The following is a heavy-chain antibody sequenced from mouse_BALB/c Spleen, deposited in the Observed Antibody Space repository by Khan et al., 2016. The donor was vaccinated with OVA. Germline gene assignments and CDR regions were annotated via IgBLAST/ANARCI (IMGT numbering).Heavy chain of an antibody. J-gene: IGHJ3*01. CDR1: GFAFSSYD. V-gene: IGHV5-9*02. D-gene: IGHD2-10*01. CDR2: ISGTGIYT. CDR3: ARPSYYGNPWFTY. Sequence: EVELVESGGGLVKPGGSLKLSCAPSGFAFSSYDMSWVRQTPEKRLEWVATISGTGIYTYYPDSVKGRFTISRDNARNTLYLQMSSLWSEDTALYYCARPSYYGNPWFTYWGQGTLVTVSA.